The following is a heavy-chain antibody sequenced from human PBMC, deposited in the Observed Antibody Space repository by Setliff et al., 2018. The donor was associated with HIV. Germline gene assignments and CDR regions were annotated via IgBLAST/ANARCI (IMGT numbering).Heavy chain of an antibody. CDR3: ARDRGTGTKLPYWYFDL. Sequence: SLRLSCAASGFTFSSYAMHWVRQAPGKGLEWVAVISYDGSNKYYADSVKGRFTISRDNSKNTLYLQMNSLRAEDTAVYYCARDRGTGTKLPYWYFDLWGRGTLVTVSS. CDR2: ISYDGSNK. D-gene: IGHD1-7*01. CDR1: GFTFSSYA. J-gene: IGHJ2*01. V-gene: IGHV3-30*04.